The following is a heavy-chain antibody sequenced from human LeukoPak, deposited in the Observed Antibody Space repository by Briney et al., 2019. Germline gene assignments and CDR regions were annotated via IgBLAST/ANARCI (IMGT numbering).Heavy chain of an antibody. V-gene: IGHV3-23*01. CDR1: GFTVSSNY. J-gene: IGHJ4*02. D-gene: IGHD6-19*01. Sequence: PGGSLRLSCAASGFTVSSNYMSWVRQAPGKGLEWVSAISGSGGSTYYADSVKGRFTISRDNSKNTLYLQMNSLRAEDTAVYYCATQSITGYSSGWLDYWGQGTLVTVSS. CDR3: ATQSITGYSSGWLDY. CDR2: ISGSGGST.